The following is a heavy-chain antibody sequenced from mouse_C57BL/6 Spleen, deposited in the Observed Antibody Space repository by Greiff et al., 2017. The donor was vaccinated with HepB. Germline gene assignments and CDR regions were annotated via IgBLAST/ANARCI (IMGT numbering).Heavy chain of an antibody. Sequence: ESGPGLVKPSQSLSLTCSVTGYSITSGYYWNWIRQFPGNKLEWMGYISYDGSNNYNPSLKNRISITRDTSKNQFFLKLNSVTTEDTATYYCARGGYSNPGAMDYWGQGTSVTVSS. CDR2: ISYDGSN. J-gene: IGHJ4*01. D-gene: IGHD2-5*01. CDR3: ARGGYSNPGAMDY. V-gene: IGHV3-6*01. CDR1: GYSITSGYY.